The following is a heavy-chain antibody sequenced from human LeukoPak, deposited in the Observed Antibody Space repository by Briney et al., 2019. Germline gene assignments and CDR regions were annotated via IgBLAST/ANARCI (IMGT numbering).Heavy chain of an antibody. CDR2: IYYSGST. V-gene: IGHV4-59*01. Sequence: SETLSLTCTVSGGSISSYYWSWIRQPPGKGLEWIGYIYYSGSTNYNPSLKRRVTISVDPSKNQFSLKLSSVTAADTAVYYCARSVAGPHYFDYWGQGTLVTVSS. J-gene: IGHJ4*02. CDR3: ARSVAGPHYFDY. D-gene: IGHD6-19*01. CDR1: GGSISSYY.